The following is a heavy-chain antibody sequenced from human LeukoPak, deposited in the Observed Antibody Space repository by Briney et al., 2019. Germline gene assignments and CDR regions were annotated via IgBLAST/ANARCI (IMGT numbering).Heavy chain of an antibody. CDR3: ACLWVAAAGTGVGDY. V-gene: IGHV1-2*02. CDR2: INPNSGGT. CDR1: GYTFTGYY. D-gene: IGHD6-13*01. Sequence: GASVKVSCKASGYTFTGYYMHWVRQAPGQGLEWMGWINPNSGGTNYAQKSQGRVTMTRDTSISTAYMELSRLRSDDTAVYYCACLWVAAAGTGVGDYWGQGTLVTVSS. J-gene: IGHJ4*02.